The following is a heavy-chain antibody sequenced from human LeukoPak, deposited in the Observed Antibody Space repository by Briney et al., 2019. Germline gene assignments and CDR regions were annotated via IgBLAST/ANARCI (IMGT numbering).Heavy chain of an antibody. CDR3: ARVSPYYDFWSGYSTDY. D-gene: IGHD3-3*01. CDR1: GYTFTSYG. Sequence: ASVKVSCKASGYTFTSYGISWVRQAPGQGLEWMGWISAYNGNTDYAQKLQGRVTMTTDTSTSTAYMELRSLRSDDTAVYYCARVSPYYDFWSGYSTDYWGQGTLVTVSS. CDR2: ISAYNGNT. J-gene: IGHJ4*02. V-gene: IGHV1-18*01.